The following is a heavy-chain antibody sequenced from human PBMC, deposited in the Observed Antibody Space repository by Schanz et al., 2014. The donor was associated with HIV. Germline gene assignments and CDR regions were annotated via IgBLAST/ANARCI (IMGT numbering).Heavy chain of an antibody. CDR1: GFTFGTRW. V-gene: IGHV3-33*08. J-gene: IGHJ4*02. CDR3: ARAGAHWTSCFDY. D-gene: IGHD1-1*01. Sequence: VQLVESGGGLIQPGESLRLSCVASGFTFGTRWMYWVRQGPGKGLAWVAASWYDGNTEYYADSVKGRFTISRDNSKKTLYLQMNSLRGEDSAVYYCARAGAHWTSCFDYWGQGTLVTVSS. CDR2: SWYDGNTE.